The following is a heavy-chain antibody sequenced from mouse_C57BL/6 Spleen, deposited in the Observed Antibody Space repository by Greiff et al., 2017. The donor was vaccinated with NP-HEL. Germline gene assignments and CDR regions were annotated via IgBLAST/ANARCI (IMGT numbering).Heavy chain of an antibody. CDR2: IDPENGDT. Sequence: VQLKQSGAELVRPGASVKLSCTASGFNIKDDYMHWVKQRPEQGLEWIGWIDPENGDTAYASKFQGKAPITADTSSNPAYLQLSSLTSEDTAVYYCTVYAVVATRYFDVWGTGTTVTVSS. CDR1: GFNIKDDY. CDR3: TVYAVVATRYFDV. J-gene: IGHJ1*03. D-gene: IGHD1-1*02. V-gene: IGHV14-4*01.